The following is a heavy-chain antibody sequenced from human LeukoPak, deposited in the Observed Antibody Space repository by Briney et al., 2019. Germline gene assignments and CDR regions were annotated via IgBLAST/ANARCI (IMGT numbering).Heavy chain of an antibody. CDR1: GGSLSGYY. J-gene: IGHJ4*02. CDR3: ARVDRYDFYFDY. D-gene: IGHD3-3*01. CDR2: INHSGST. Sequence: PSETLSLTCAVYGGSLSGYYWSWIRQPPGKGLEWIGEINHSGSTNYNPSLKSRVTISVDTSKNQFSLKLSSVTAADTAVYYCARVDRYDFYFDYWGQGTLVTVSS. V-gene: IGHV4-34*01.